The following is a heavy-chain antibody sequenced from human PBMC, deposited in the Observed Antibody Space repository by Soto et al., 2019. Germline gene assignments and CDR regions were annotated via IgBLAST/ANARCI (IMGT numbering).Heavy chain of an antibody. CDR1: GFTFSSYA. V-gene: IGHV3-23*01. J-gene: IGHJ6*03. Sequence: GGSLRLSCAASGFTFSSYAMSWVRQAPGQGLEWVSAISGSGGSTYYADSVKGRFTISRDNSKNTRYLQMNSRRAEDTAVYYCAKDPGDYYYYDMDVWGKGTTVTVSS. CDR3: AKDPGDYYYYDMDV. CDR2: ISGSGGST. D-gene: IGHD7-27*01.